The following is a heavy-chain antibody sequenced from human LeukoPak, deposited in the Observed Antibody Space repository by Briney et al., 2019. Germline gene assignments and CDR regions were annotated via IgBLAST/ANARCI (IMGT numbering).Heavy chain of an antibody. CDR3: TTQRSRITMVRGVIRSDH. J-gene: IGHJ4*02. V-gene: IGHV3-15*01. CDR1: GFTFSNAW. D-gene: IGHD3-10*01. Sequence: GGSLRLSCAASGFTFSNAWMSWVRQGPGKGLEWVGRIKSKTNGGTTDYAAPVKGRFTISRDDSKNTLYLQMNSLKTEDTAVYYCTTQRSRITMVRGVIRSDHWGQGTLVTVSS. CDR2: IKSKTNGGTT.